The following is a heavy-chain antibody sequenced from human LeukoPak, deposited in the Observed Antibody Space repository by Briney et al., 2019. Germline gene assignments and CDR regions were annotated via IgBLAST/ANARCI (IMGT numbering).Heavy chain of an antibody. Sequence: PSETLSLTCTVSGGSINGYYWSWIRQPPGKGLEWIGYIRYSGTTNYSPSLKSRATISVDTSKNQFSLNLISVTAADTAIYYCARVSSGGYFHTYYFDYWGQETLVTVSS. D-gene: IGHD3-22*01. CDR3: ARVSSGGYFHTYYFDY. V-gene: IGHV4-59*01. CDR2: IRYSGTT. J-gene: IGHJ4*02. CDR1: GGSINGYY.